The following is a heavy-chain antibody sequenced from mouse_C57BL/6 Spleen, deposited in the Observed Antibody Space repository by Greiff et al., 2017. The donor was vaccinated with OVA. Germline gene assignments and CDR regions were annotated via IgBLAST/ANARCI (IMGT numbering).Heavy chain of an antibody. CDR2: IDPSDSET. V-gene: IGHV1-52*01. CDR3: ARMGSNWDRGFAY. J-gene: IGHJ3*01. Sequence: VQLQQPGAELVRPGSSVKLSCKASGYTFTSYWMHWVKQRPIQGLEWIGNIDPSDSETHYNQKFKDKATLTVDKSSSTAYMQLSSLTSEDSAVYYCARMGSNWDRGFAYWGQGTLVTVSA. CDR1: GYTFTSYW. D-gene: IGHD4-1*01.